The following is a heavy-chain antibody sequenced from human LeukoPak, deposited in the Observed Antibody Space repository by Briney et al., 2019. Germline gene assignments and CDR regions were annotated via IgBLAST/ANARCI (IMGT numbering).Heavy chain of an antibody. D-gene: IGHD2-2*01. J-gene: IGHJ4*02. CDR1: GYTFTSYG. CDR2: ISAYNGNT. Sequence: ASVKVSCKASGYTFTSYGISWVRHAPGQGLEWMGWISAYNGNTNYAQKLQGRVTMPTDTSTSTAYMELRSLRSDDTAVYYCARDHVFPIVVVPAASYYFDYWGQGTLVTVSS. V-gene: IGHV1-18*01. CDR3: ARDHVFPIVVVPAASYYFDY.